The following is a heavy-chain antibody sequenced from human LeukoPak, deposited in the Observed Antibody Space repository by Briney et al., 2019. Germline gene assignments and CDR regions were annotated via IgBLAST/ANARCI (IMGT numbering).Heavy chain of an antibody. CDR3: VRGVDYYGLGSYSGYNWFGP. Sequence: ASVKVSCKTSGYTFTSYDINWVRQATGQGLEWMGWMNPNSGNTGYAQKFQGRVTMTRITSISTAYMELSSLRSEDTAVYYCVRGVDYYGLGSYSGYNWFGPWGQGTPVTVSS. CDR1: GYTFTSYD. V-gene: IGHV1-8*01. CDR2: MNPNSGNT. J-gene: IGHJ5*02. D-gene: IGHD3-10*01.